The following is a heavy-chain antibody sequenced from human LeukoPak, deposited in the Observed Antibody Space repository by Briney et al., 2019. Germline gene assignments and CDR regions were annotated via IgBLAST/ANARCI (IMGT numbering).Heavy chain of an antibody. V-gene: IGHV1-8*03. Sequence: ASVKVSCKASGGTFSNYAINWVRQAPGQGLEWMGWMNPKSGDTGYEQKFKGRVTITRDSSIRTVYMELSSLRSEDTALYYCARGRYMDVWGKGTTVTVSS. CDR3: ARGRYMDV. J-gene: IGHJ6*03. CDR2: MNPKSGDT. CDR1: GGTFSNYA.